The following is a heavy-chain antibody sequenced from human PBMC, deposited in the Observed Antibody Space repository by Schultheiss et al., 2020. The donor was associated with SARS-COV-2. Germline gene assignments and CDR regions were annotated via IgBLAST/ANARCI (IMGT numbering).Heavy chain of an antibody. D-gene: IGHD3-9*01. Sequence: AGSLRLSCAASGFTFSSYSMNWVRQAPGKGLEWVSSISSSSSYIYYADSVKGRFTISRDNAKNSLYLQMNSLRAEDTAVYYCARGGYDILTGGDWFDPWGQGTLVTVSS. CDR3: ARGGYDILTGGDWFDP. CDR1: GFTFSSYS. V-gene: IGHV3-21*01. CDR2: ISSSSSYI. J-gene: IGHJ5*02.